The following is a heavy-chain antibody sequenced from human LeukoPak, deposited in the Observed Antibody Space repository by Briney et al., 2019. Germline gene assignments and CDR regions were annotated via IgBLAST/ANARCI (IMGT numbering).Heavy chain of an antibody. CDR2: ISYDGNNK. Sequence: GGSLRLSCAASGFTFSSYAMHWVRQAPGKELEWVAVISYDGNNKYYADSVKGRFTISRDNSKNTLYLQMNSLRAEDTAVYYCARDVPDYTFDYWGQGTLVTVSS. J-gene: IGHJ4*02. CDR3: ARDVPDYTFDY. CDR1: GFTFSSYA. D-gene: IGHD4/OR15-4a*01. V-gene: IGHV3-30-3*01.